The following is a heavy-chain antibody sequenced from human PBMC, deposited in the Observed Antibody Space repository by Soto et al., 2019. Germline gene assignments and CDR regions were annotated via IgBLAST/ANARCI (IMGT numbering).Heavy chain of an antibody. D-gene: IGHD3-22*01. J-gene: IGHJ6*02. CDR1: GGSISSGDYY. CDR3: ARERGQYYYDSSGWGYYYGMDV. V-gene: IGHV4-30-4*01. Sequence: QVQLQESGPGLVKPSQTLSLTCTVSGGSISSGDYYWSWIRQPPGKGLEWIGYIYYSGSTYYNPSLKSRVTISVDTSKNQFSLKLSSVTAADTAVYYCARERGQYYYDSSGWGYYYGMDVWGQGTTVTVSS. CDR2: IYYSGST.